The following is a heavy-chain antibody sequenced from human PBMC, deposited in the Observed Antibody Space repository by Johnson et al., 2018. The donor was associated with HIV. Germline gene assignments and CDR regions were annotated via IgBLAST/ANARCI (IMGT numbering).Heavy chain of an antibody. CDR3: AREARIGNTDDAFDM. CDR2: IKQDGSDK. D-gene: IGHD1-1*01. Sequence: VQLVESGGGVVQPGGSLRLSCATSKVTFTIHGMNWVRQAPGKGLEWVANIKQDGSDKYYVDSVKGRFTISRDNAKNSLYLQMNSLRAEDTAVYYCAREARIGNTDDAFDMWGQGTMVTVSS. V-gene: IGHV3-7*01. CDR1: KVTFTIHG. J-gene: IGHJ3*02.